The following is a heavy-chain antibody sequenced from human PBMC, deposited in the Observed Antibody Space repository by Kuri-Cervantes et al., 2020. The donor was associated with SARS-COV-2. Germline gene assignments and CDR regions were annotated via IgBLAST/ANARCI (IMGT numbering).Heavy chain of an antibody. Sequence: SETLSLTCTVSRASIDRSPYYWGWIRQAPGRGPEWIASIHHDGSTYYNPSLRSRVTMSVDTSKNQISLRLSSVTAADTAVYYCARFWYLLLRGIDVWGQGTPVTVSS. V-gene: IGHV4-39*01. CDR3: ARFWYLLLRGIDV. D-gene: IGHD3-3*01. CDR2: IHHDGST. J-gene: IGHJ6*02. CDR1: RASIDRSPYY.